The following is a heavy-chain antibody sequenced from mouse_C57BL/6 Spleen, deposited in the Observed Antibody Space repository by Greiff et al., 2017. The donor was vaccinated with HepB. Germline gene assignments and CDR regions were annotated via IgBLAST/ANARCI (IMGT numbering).Heavy chain of an antibody. V-gene: IGHV1-19*01. Sequence: VQLQQSGPVLVKPGASVKMSCKASGYTFTDYYMNWVKQSHGKSLEWIGVINPYNGGTSYNQKFKGKATLTVDKSSSTAYMELNSLTSEDSAVYYCARSDGYYRGYYAMDYWGQGTSVTVSS. J-gene: IGHJ4*01. CDR1: GYTFTDYY. CDR2: INPYNGGT. D-gene: IGHD2-3*01. CDR3: ARSDGYYRGYYAMDY.